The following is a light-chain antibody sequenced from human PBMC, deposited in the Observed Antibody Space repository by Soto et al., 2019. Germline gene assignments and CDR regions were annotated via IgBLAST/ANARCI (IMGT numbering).Light chain of an antibody. CDR2: GAS. J-gene: IGKJ2*01. Sequence: EIVLTQSPRTLSLSPGERATLSCRASQSVSSNYLAWYQQKPGQAPRLLISGASSRATGISDRFSGSVSGTDCTLTISRLEPEAVAVYYCQQYSTSPPYTVGQGPKLEIK. CDR3: QQYSTSPPYT. CDR1: QSVSSNY. V-gene: IGKV3-20*01.